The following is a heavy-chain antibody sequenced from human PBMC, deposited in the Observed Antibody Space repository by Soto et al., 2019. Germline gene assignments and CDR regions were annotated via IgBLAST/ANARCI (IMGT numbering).Heavy chain of an antibody. CDR3: ASPLERHQLGFGMDV. D-gene: IGHD6-25*01. CDR1: GFTFSSYG. J-gene: IGHJ6*01. Sequence: QVQLVQSGGGVVQPGGSLRLSCAASGFTFSSYGMHWVRQAPGKGLEWVAVIWYDGSKIYYADSVKGRFTISRDNSKSTLYLQMNSLRAEDTAVYYCASPLERHQLGFGMDVWGQGSPVTVSS. CDR2: IWYDGSKI. V-gene: IGHV3-33*01.